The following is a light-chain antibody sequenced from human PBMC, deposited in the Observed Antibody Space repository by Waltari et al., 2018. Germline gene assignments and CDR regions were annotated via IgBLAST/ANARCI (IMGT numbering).Light chain of an antibody. CDR3: QVWEGSGDHAV. V-gene: IGLV3-21*01. CDR2: LDS. CDR1: NIGSKS. Sequence: SYVLTQPPSVSVAPGQTATVTCGGNNIGSKSVHWYQLKSGQAPELVIYLDSDRPSGIPERVSASNSGTTATLTISRVEAGDEADYYCQVWEGSGDHAVFGGGTKLTVL. J-gene: IGLJ2*01.